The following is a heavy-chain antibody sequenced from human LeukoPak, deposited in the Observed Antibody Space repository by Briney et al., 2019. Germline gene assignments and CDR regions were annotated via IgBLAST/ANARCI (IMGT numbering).Heavy chain of an antibody. Sequence: ASVKVSCKASGYTFTSYGISWVRQAPGQGLEWMGWISAYNGNTNYAQKLHGRVTMTTDTSTSTAYMELRSLRSDDTDVYYCASRHNWNDGRHNWFDPWGQGTLVTVSS. V-gene: IGHV1-18*01. CDR1: GYTFTSYG. CDR3: ASRHNWNDGRHNWFDP. D-gene: IGHD1-1*01. J-gene: IGHJ5*02. CDR2: ISAYNGNT.